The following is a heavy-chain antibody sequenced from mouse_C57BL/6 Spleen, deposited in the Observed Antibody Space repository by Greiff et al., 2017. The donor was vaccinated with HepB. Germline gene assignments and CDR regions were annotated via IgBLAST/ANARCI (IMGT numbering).Heavy chain of an antibody. D-gene: IGHD1-1*01. J-gene: IGHJ2*01. Sequence: QVQLQQSGAELVKPGASVKISCKASGYAFSSYWMNWVKQRPGKGLEWIGQIYPGDGDTNYNGKFKGKATLTADKSSSTAYMQLSSLTSEDSAVYFCARGITTVVAKDYWGQGTTLTVSS. CDR3: ARGITTVVAKDY. CDR2: IYPGDGDT. CDR1: GYAFSSYW. V-gene: IGHV1-80*01.